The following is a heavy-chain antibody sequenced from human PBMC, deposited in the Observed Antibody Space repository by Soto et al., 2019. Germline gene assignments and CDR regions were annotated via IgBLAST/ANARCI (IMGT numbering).Heavy chain of an antibody. Sequence: QVQLVQSGAEVKKPGASVKVSCKASGYTFTSYGISWVRQAPGQGLEWMGWISAHNGSTNYAQKLQGRVTMTTDTSTSTAYMELRSLRSDDTAVYYCARDVGCSGGSCYSGSDIFDYWGQGTLVTVSS. CDR1: GYTFTSYG. V-gene: IGHV1-18*01. CDR2: ISAHNGST. D-gene: IGHD2-15*01. CDR3: ARDVGCSGGSCYSGSDIFDY. J-gene: IGHJ4*02.